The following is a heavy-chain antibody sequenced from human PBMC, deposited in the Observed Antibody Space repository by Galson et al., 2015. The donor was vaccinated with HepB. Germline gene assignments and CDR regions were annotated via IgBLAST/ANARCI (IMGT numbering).Heavy chain of an antibody. V-gene: IGHV3-33*01. J-gene: IGHJ4*02. D-gene: IGHD4-17*01. CDR3: ARDLDYGDYGNFDY. CDR1: GFTFSSYG. CDR2: IWYDGSNK. Sequence: SLRLSCAASGFTFSSYGMHWVRQAPGKGLEWVAVIWYDGSNKYYADSVKGRFTISRDNSKNTLYLQMNSLRAEDTAVYYCARDLDYGDYGNFDYWGQGTLVTVSS.